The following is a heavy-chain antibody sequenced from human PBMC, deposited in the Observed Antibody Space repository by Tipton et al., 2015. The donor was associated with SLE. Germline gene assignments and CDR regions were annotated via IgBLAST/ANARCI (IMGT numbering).Heavy chain of an antibody. CDR3: ARVGDSGWQWDY. J-gene: IGHJ4*02. V-gene: IGHV3-7*01. CDR1: GFTFSGYW. D-gene: IGHD6-19*01. CDR2: MNQDGGAK. Sequence: SLRLSCAASGFTFSGYWMTWVRQAPGKGREWVANMNQDGGAKYNVDSVKGRSTISRDNAKNSLYPQMDSLRAEDTALNYCARVGDSGWQWDYWGQGTLVTVSS.